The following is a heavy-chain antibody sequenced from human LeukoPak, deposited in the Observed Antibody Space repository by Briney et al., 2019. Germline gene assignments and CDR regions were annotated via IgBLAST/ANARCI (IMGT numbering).Heavy chain of an antibody. Sequence: PSETLSLTCTVSGASISSYYWSWIRQPPGKGLEWIGYISYSGSTNYSPSLKSRVTISGDTSKNQVSLQVSAVTAADTAVYYCAVVAGSGSYPLDYWGQGTLVTASS. CDR2: ISYSGST. V-gene: IGHV4-59*01. D-gene: IGHD3-10*01. CDR3: AVVAGSGSYPLDY. J-gene: IGHJ4*02. CDR1: GASISSYY.